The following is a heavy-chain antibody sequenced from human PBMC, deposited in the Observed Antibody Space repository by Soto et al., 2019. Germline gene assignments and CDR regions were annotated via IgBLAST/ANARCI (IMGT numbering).Heavy chain of an antibody. D-gene: IGHD2-21*02. CDR2: IIPIFGTA. CDR1: GGTFSSYA. J-gene: IGHJ6*02. Sequence: QVQLVQSGAEVKKPGSSVKVSCKASGGTFSSYAISWVRQAPGQGLEWMGGIIPIFGTANYAQKFQGRVTSTADESTSTAYMELSSLRSEDTAVYYCARDAYCGGDCYSLPYYYGMDVWGQGTTVTVSS. CDR3: ARDAYCGGDCYSLPYYYGMDV. V-gene: IGHV1-69*01.